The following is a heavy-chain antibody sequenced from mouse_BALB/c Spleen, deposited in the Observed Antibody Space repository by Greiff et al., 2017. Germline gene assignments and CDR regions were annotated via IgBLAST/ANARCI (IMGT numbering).Heavy chain of an antibody. J-gene: IGHJ4*01. CDR2: IWSGGST. Sequence: VQLQQSGPGLVQPSQSLSITCTVSGFSLTSYGVHWVRQSPGKGLEWLGVIWSGGSTDYNAAFISRLSISKDNSKSQVFFKMNSLQADDTAIYYCARGMGAMDYWGQGTSVTVSS. CDR1: GFSLTSYG. D-gene: IGHD2-10*02. CDR3: ARGMGAMDY. V-gene: IGHV2-4-1*01.